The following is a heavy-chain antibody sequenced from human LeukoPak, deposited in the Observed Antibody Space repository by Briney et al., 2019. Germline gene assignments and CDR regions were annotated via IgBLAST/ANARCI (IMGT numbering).Heavy chain of an antibody. J-gene: IGHJ6*02. CDR1: GFTFSSYG. V-gene: IGHV3-30*18. CDR2: ISYDGSNK. D-gene: IGHD3-3*01. Sequence: GGSLRLSCAASGFTFSSYGMHWVRQAPGKGLEWVAVISYDGSNKYYADSVKGRFTISRDNSKNTLYLQMNSLRAEDTAVYYCAKVGYYDFWSGLSPGMDVWGQGTTVTVSS. CDR3: AKVGYYDFWSGLSPGMDV.